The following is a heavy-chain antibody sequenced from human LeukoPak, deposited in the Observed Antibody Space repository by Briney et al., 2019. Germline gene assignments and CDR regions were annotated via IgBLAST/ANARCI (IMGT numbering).Heavy chain of an antibody. Sequence: ASVKVSCKVSGYTLTELSMHWVRQAPGKGLEWMGGFDPEDGETFYAQKFQGRVTMTEDTSTDTAYMELRSLRSDDTAVYYCARDLKMGYSSGRYSWGTGSSNDYWGQGTLVTVSS. J-gene: IGHJ4*02. CDR2: FDPEDGET. CDR3: ARDLKMGYSSGRYSWGTGSSNDY. D-gene: IGHD6-19*01. V-gene: IGHV1-24*01. CDR1: GYTLTELS.